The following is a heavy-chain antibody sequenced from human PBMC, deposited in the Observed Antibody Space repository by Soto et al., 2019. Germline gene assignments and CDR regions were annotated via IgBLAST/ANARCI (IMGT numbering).Heavy chain of an antibody. Sequence: RASVKVSCKASGYTFTSYGISWVRQAPGQGLEWMGGIIPIFGTANYAQKFQGRVTITADESTSTAYMELSSLRSEDTAVYYCASGIDYYDSSGYYVALGYWGQGTLVTVSS. CDR2: IIPIFGTA. D-gene: IGHD3-22*01. CDR3: ASGIDYYDSSGYYVALGY. J-gene: IGHJ4*02. V-gene: IGHV1-69*13. CDR1: GYTFTSYG.